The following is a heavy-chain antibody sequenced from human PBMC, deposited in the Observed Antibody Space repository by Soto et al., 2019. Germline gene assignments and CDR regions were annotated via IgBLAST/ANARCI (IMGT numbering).Heavy chain of an antibody. CDR2: IKQDGSEK. Sequence: EVQLVESGGGLVQPGGSLRLSCAASGFTFSSYWMSWVRQAPGKGLEWVANIKQDGSEKYYVDSVKGRFTISRDNAKNSLYQQLNSLMGEDAAVYYCARDSEREAYYGIWSGYCSPGCGMDLWGQGTTVTVSS. V-gene: IGHV3-7*01. J-gene: IGHJ6*02. CDR1: GFTFSSYW. CDR3: ARDSEREAYYGIWSGYCSPGCGMDL. D-gene: IGHD3-3*01.